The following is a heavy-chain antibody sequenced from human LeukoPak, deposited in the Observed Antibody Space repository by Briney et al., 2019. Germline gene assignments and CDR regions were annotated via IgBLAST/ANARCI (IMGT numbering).Heavy chain of an antibody. CDR1: GFTFSNAW. J-gene: IGHJ4*02. V-gene: IGHV3-15*01. CDR2: IKTKSEGGTT. Sequence: GGSLRLSCAASGFTFSNAWMSWVRQAPGKGLEWVGRIKTKSEGGTTDYVAPVKGRFTISKDDSKNTVYLQMNSLRAEDTAVYYCARWIRSGWAFDYWGQGTLVTVSS. D-gene: IGHD6-19*01. CDR3: ARWIRSGWAFDY.